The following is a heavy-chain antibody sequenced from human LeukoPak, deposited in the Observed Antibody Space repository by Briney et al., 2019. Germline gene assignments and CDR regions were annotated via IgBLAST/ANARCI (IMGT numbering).Heavy chain of an antibody. D-gene: IGHD6-19*01. CDR1: GASISSYY. V-gene: IGHV4-59*01. Sequence: SETLSLTCTVSGASISSYYWSWIRQPPGKGLEWIGYIYYSGSTNYNPSLKSRVTISVDTSKNQFSLTLSSVTAADTALYYCASSLDSSGWYFGVYWGQGTLVTVSS. CDR3: ASSLDSSGWYFGVY. J-gene: IGHJ4*02. CDR2: IYYSGST.